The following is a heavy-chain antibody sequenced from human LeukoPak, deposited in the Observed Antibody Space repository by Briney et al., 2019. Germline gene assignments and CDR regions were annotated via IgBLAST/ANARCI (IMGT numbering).Heavy chain of an antibody. Sequence: ASVKVSCKASGYTFISYAMNWVRQAPGQGLEWMGWINTNTGNPTYAQGFTGRFVFSLDTSVSTAYLQISSLKAEDTAVYYCARIMYSSSWSGVHFQHWGQGTLVTVSS. J-gene: IGHJ1*01. CDR2: INTNTGNP. D-gene: IGHD6-13*01. CDR1: GYTFISYA. CDR3: ARIMYSSSWSGVHFQH. V-gene: IGHV7-4-1*02.